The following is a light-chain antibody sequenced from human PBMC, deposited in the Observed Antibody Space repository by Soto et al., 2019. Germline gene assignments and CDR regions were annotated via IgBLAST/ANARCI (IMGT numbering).Light chain of an antibody. CDR2: WAS. V-gene: IGKV4-1*01. J-gene: IGKJ1*01. Sequence: DIVMTQSPESLAVSLGERATIKCNSSQSVLYSSNSKNYLAWHQQKPGQPPKLLIYWASTRKSGVPYRFRGSRSGTNFTLPISSLQAEDVAVYYCQQHYTTPRTFGQGTRVEL. CDR3: QQHYTTPRT. CDR1: QSVLYSSNSKNY.